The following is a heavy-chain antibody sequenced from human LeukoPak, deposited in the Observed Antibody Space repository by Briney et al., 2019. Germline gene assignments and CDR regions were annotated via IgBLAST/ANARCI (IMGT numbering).Heavy chain of an antibody. J-gene: IGHJ5*02. CDR2: ISSSSSYI. V-gene: IGHV3-21*01. CDR1: GFTFNTYS. D-gene: IGHD6-13*01. Sequence: GGSLRLSCEASGFTFNTYSMNWARQAPGKGLEWVSSISSSSSYIYYADSVKGRFTISRDNAKNSLYLQMNSLRAEDTAVYYCARGVGSSSWSPENWFDPWGQGTLVTVSS. CDR3: ARGVGSSSWSPENWFDP.